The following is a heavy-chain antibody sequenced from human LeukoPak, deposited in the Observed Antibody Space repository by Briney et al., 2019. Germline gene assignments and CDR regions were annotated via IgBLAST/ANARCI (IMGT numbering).Heavy chain of an antibody. CDR1: GYSISSGYY. Sequence: SETLSLTCTVSGYSISSGYYWGWIRQPPGKGLEWIGSIYYSGSTYYNPSLKSRVTISVDTSKNQFSLKLSSVTAADTAVYYCARSVDTAMATPPYYFDYWGQGTLVTVSS. D-gene: IGHD5-18*01. CDR3: ARSVDTAMATPPYYFDY. V-gene: IGHV4-38-2*02. CDR2: IYYSGST. J-gene: IGHJ4*02.